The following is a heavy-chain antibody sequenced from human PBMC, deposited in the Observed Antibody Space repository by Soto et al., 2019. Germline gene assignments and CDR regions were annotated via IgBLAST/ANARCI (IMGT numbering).Heavy chain of an antibody. CDR1: GYTFTSYY. CDR2: INPSGGST. Sequence: GASVKVSCKASGYTFTSYYMHWVRQAPGQGLEWMGIINPSGGSTSYAQKFQGRVTMTRDTSTSTAYMELSSLRSEDTAVYYCAAGYCSSTSCYNPPLGYYYYYGMDVWGQGTTVTVSS. V-gene: IGHV1-46*01. D-gene: IGHD2-2*02. CDR3: AAGYCSSTSCYNPPLGYYYYYGMDV. J-gene: IGHJ6*02.